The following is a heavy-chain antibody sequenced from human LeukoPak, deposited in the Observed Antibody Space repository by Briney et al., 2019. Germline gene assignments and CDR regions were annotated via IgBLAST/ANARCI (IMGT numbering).Heavy chain of an antibody. J-gene: IGHJ4*02. V-gene: IGHV3-30*03. CDR2: ISHDGNSK. D-gene: IGHD1-1*01. CDR1: GFTLSTYG. Sequence: GGSLRLPCAASGFTLSTYGVHWVRQAPGKGLEWVAMISHDGNSKQYADSAKGRFTISRDNSKNTLYLQMNSLRAEDTAVYYCARNDPFDYWGQGTLVTVSS. CDR3: ARNDPFDY.